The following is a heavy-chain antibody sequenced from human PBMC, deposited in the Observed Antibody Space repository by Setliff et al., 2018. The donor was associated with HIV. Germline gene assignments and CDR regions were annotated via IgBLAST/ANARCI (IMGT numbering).Heavy chain of an antibody. J-gene: IGHJ6*02. CDR2: ISSSGSIT. V-gene: IGHV3-48*03. D-gene: IGHD6-19*01. Sequence: GGSLRLSCAASGFTFSSYETNWVRQAPGKGLEWVSYISSSGSITYYADSVKGRFTISRDNAKNSLYLQMNSLRDEDTAVYYCASGGWSTYYYYGMDVWGQGTTVTVSS. CDR3: ASGGWSTYYYYGMDV. CDR1: GFTFSSYE.